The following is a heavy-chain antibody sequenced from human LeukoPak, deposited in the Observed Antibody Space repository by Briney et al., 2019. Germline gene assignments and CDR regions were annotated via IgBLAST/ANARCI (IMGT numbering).Heavy chain of an antibody. CDR3: ARGHSAI. V-gene: IGHV3-7*01. CDR1: GFTLNTYW. CDR2: INPDGSEK. Sequence: GGSLRLSCAASGFTLNTYWMTWVGQAPGKGLECVANINPDGSEKYYVDSVKGRFTISRDDAKNSLNLQMNSLRVEDTAVYYCARGHSAIWGQGTLVTVSS. D-gene: IGHD1-26*01. J-gene: IGHJ4*02.